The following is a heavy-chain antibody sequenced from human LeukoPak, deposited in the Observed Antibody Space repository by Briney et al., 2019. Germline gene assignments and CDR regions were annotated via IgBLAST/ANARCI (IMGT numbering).Heavy chain of an antibody. CDR2: INHSGST. Sequence: SETLSLTCAVYGGSFSGYYWSWIRQPPGKGLEWIGEINHSGSTNYNPSLKSRVTISVDTSKNQFSLKLSSVTAADAAVYYCARHRGAWGFSQPYDYWGQGTLVTVSS. CDR1: GGSFSGYY. D-gene: IGHD3-10*01. CDR3: ARHRGAWGFSQPYDY. V-gene: IGHV4-34*01. J-gene: IGHJ4*02.